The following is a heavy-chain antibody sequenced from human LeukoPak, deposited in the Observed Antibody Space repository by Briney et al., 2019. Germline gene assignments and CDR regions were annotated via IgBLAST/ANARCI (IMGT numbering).Heavy chain of an antibody. J-gene: IGHJ4*02. Sequence: GGSLRLSCAASGFTFSDYYMSWIRQAPGKGLEWVSYISSSGSTIYYADSVKGRFTISRDNAKNSLYLQMNSLRAEDTAVYYCARDHYDYVWGSYRSEFDYWGQGTLVTVSS. V-gene: IGHV3-11*04. CDR2: ISSSGSTI. D-gene: IGHD3-16*02. CDR1: GFTFSDYY. CDR3: ARDHYDYVWGSYRSEFDY.